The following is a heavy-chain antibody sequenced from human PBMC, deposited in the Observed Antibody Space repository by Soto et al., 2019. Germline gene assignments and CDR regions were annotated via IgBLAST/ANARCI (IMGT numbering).Heavy chain of an antibody. CDR3: ARAPIVAACGVSKDV. CDR2: IIPIFGTA. V-gene: IGHV1-69*12. D-gene: IGHD2-15*01. CDR1: GGTFSSYA. Sequence: QVQLVQSGAEVKKPGSSVKVSCKASGGTFSSYAISWVRQAPGQGLEWMGGIIPIFGTANYAQKFQGRVTITAVEPTRPAQVALSSLRSEDTAVYYCARAPIVAACGVSKDVWGQGTTGTVSS. J-gene: IGHJ6*02.